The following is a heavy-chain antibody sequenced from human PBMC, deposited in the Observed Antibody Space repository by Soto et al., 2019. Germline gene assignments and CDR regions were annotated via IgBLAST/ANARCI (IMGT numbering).Heavy chain of an antibody. Sequence: EVQLLESGGGLVQPGGSLRLSCAASGFIFSNAAMSWVRQAPGKGLEWVSTISSSGGSTYYADSVRGRFTISRDNSKNTMYVQMNSLRAEDTAVYYCARAYSFDCWGQGTLVTVSS. CDR3: ARAYSFDC. J-gene: IGHJ4*02. V-gene: IGHV3-23*01. CDR1: GFIFSNAA. CDR2: ISSSGGST.